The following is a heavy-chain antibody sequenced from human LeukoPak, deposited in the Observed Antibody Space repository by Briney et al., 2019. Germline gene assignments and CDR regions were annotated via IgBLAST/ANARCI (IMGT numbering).Heavy chain of an antibody. D-gene: IGHD3-22*01. V-gene: IGHV3-30*18. Sequence: GGSLRLSCAASGFTFSSYGVHWVRQAPGKGLEWVAVISYDGSNKYYADSVKGRFTISRDNSKNTLYLQMNSLRAEDTAVYYCAKDRTPTYYYDSSGYFLEGMGDYWGQGTLVTVSS. CDR3: AKDRTPTYYYDSSGYFLEGMGDY. J-gene: IGHJ4*02. CDR2: ISYDGSNK. CDR1: GFTFSSYG.